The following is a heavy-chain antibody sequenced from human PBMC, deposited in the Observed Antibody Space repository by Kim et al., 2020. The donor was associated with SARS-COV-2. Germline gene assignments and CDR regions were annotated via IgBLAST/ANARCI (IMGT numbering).Heavy chain of an antibody. CDR1: GFTFSSYG. Sequence: GGSLRLSCAASGFTFSSYGMHWVRQAPGKGLEWVAVISYDGSNKYYAHSVKGRFTISRDNSKNTLYLQMNSLRAEDTAVYYCAKDVGYCSGGSCYSEDYWGQGTLVTVSS. V-gene: IGHV3-30*18. CDR3: AKDVGYCSGGSCYSEDY. D-gene: IGHD2-15*01. J-gene: IGHJ4*02. CDR2: ISYDGSNK.